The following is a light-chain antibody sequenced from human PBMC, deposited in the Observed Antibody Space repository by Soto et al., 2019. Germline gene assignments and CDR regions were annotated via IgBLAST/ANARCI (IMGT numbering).Light chain of an antibody. CDR3: CSYTSSSTWV. V-gene: IGLV2-14*02. CDR1: SSDVGTYNL. CDR2: EGS. Sequence: QSALTQPASVSGSPGQSVSISCTGTSSDVGTYNLVSWYEQRPGKGPKLMIYEGSKRPSGVSSRFSGSKSGNTASLTISGLQAEDEADYYCCSYTSSSTWVFGGGTKLTVL. J-gene: IGLJ3*02.